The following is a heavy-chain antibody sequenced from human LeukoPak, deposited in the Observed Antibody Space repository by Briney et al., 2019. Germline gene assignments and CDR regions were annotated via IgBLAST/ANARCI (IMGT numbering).Heavy chain of an antibody. J-gene: IGHJ4*02. CDR2: IYGSGNT. CDR1: GGSLSSYY. Sequence: SETLSLACTVSGGSLSSYYWSWIRQPPGKGLEWIGHIYGSGNTNYNPSLKSRLTISVDTSKNDFSLQLTSVTAADTAVYYCARGTGWLPDWWGQGTLVTVSS. V-gene: IGHV4-59*01. CDR3: ARGTGWLPDW. D-gene: IGHD6-19*01.